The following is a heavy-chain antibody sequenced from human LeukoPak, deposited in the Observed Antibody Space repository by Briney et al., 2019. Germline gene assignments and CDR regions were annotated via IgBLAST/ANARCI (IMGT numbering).Heavy chain of an antibody. CDR1: GVSISSYY. V-gene: IGHV4-59*08. Sequence: PSETLSLTCTVSGVSISSYYWSWLRQPPGKGLEWIGYIYYSGSTNYNPSLKSRVTISVDTSKNQFSLKLSSVTAADTAVYYCARQSIAARPDYWGQGTLVTVSS. CDR3: ARQSIAARPDY. D-gene: IGHD6-6*01. CDR2: IYYSGST. J-gene: IGHJ4*02.